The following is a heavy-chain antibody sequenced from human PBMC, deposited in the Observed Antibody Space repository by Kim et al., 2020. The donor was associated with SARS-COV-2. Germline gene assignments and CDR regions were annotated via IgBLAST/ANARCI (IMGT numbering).Heavy chain of an antibody. CDR3: ARGRYSSTWDAYLYYGLDV. D-gene: IGHD6-13*01. CDR1: SGSISSGNYY. CDR2: SYINGNT. V-gene: IGHV4-61*02. Sequence: SETLSLTCTVSSGSISSGNYYWNWIRQPAGKGLEWIGRSYINGNTNYNPSLQGRVTMSLDTSKNHFSLRLTSVTAADTAVYYCARGRYSSTWDAYLYYGLDVWGQGTTVTVSS. J-gene: IGHJ6*02.